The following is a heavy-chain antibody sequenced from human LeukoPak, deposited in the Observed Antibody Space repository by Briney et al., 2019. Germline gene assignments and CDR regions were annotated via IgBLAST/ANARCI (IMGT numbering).Heavy chain of an antibody. J-gene: IGHJ4*02. V-gene: IGHV3-7*01. Sequence: PGGSLRLSCAASRFTFSYYWMNWVRQAPGKGLEWVANIKQDGSEKYYVDSVKGRFTISRDNAKNSLYLQMNSLRAEDTAVYYCARGNYYCSGTSCYTFLDYWGQGTLVTVS. D-gene: IGHD2-2*02. CDR1: RFTFSYYW. CDR3: ARGNYYCSGTSCYTFLDY. CDR2: IKQDGSEK.